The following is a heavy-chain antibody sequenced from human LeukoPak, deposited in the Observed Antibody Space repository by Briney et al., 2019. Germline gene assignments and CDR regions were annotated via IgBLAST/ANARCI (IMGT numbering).Heavy chain of an antibody. CDR3: ARVLGSVAGGYYYYYMDV. CDR1: GDSVSSNSAA. J-gene: IGHJ6*03. V-gene: IGHV6-1*01. CDR2: TYYRSKWYN. D-gene: IGHD6-19*01. Sequence: SQTLSLTCAISGDSVSSNSAAWNWIRQSPSRGLEWLGRTYYRSKWYNDYAVSVKSRITINPDTSKNQFSLQLNSVTPEDTAVYYCARVLGSVAGGYYYYYMDVWGKGTTVTVSS.